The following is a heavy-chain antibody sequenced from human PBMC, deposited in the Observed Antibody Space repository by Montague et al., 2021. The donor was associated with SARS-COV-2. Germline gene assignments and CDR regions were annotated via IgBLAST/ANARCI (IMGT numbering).Heavy chain of an antibody. J-gene: IGHJ3*02. CDR3: ARPLVRGVPKAFDI. D-gene: IGHD3-10*01. V-gene: IGHV4-39*01. CDR1: GGSITRNYY. CDR2: IYYSGTT. Sequence: SETLSLTCTVSGGSITRNYYWGWIRQPPGKGLEWVGNIYYSGTTFINPSLESRVTISVDASENQFSLNLTSVTAADTAVYYCARPLVRGVPKAFDIWGQGALVIVSS.